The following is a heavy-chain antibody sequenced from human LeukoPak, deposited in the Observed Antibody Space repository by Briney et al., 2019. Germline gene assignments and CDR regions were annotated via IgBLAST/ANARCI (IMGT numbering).Heavy chain of an antibody. D-gene: IGHD3-10*01. CDR3: AREGLKTGKYAFDI. CDR1: GGTFSSYA. Sequence: SVKVSCKASGGTFSSYAISWVRQAPGQGLEWMGGIIPIFGTANYAQKFQGRVTITTDESTSTAYMELSSLRSEDTAVYYCAREGLKTGKYAFDIWGQGTMVTVSS. J-gene: IGHJ3*02. V-gene: IGHV1-69*05. CDR2: IIPIFGTA.